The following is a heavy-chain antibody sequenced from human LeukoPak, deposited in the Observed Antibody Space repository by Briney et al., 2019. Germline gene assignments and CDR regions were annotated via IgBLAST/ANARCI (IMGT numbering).Heavy chain of an antibody. Sequence: SGGSLRLSCAASGFTFSNYAMNWVRQAPGKGLDWVSSITAGGSFKYYADSVEGRFTISRDNAKNSLYLQMSGLTPEDTAVYYCARNYDVLTGYPYYFDHWGQGILVTVSS. J-gene: IGHJ4*02. V-gene: IGHV3-21*01. CDR2: ITAGGSFK. CDR1: GFTFSNYA. CDR3: ARNYDVLTGYPYYFDH. D-gene: IGHD3-9*01.